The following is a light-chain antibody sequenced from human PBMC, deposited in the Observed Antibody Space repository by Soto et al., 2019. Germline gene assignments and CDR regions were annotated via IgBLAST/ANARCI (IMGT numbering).Light chain of an antibody. J-gene: IGKJ1*01. CDR3: QQYDRSSRT. Sequence: EIVLTQSPGTLSLSPGERATLSCKASQSVSSSYLAWYRQKPGQAPRLLIYGASTRATGIPDRFSGSGSGTDFTLTIGRLEPVDFAVYYCQQYDRSSRTFGQGTKVEIK. V-gene: IGKV3-20*01. CDR2: GAS. CDR1: QSVSSSY.